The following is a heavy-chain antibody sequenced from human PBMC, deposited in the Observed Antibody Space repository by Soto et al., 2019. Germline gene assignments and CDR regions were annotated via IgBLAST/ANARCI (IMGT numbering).Heavy chain of an antibody. CDR2: IYHSGST. CDR3: GRGVEKVGTTSYYVDY. J-gene: IGHJ4*02. V-gene: IGHV4-30-2*01. D-gene: IGHD1-26*01. Sequence: QLQLQESGSGLVKPSQTLSLTCAVSGGSISSGGYSWSWIRLPPGKGLEWIGYIYHSGSTYYNPSPKCRVTIEGDRSKNPFYLELGSFAGADTAVYYCGRGVEKVGTTSYYVDYWGQGTLVTVSS. CDR1: GGSISSGGYS.